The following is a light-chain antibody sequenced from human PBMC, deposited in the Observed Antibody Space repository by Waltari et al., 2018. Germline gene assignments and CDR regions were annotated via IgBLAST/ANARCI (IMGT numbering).Light chain of an antibody. CDR3: SSYADNTLV. CDR2: EVS. V-gene: IGLV2-8*01. Sequence: QSALTQPPSASGSPGQSVTISCTGTSSDYVSWFQHHPGKAPKLMIYEVSKRPSGVPDRFSGSKSGNTASLTVSWLQADDEAHYYCSSYADNTLVFGGGTKLTVL. CDR1: SSDY. J-gene: IGLJ3*02.